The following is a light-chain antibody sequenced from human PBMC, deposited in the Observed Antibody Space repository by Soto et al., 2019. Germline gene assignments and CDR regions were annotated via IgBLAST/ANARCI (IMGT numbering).Light chain of an antibody. CDR3: CSYTSSTNYV. CDR1: TSDVSIYNY. V-gene: IGLV2-14*01. CDR2: GVS. J-gene: IGLJ1*01. Sequence: QSALTQPASVSGSPGQSITISCTGSTSDVSIYNYVYWYQQHPGKAPKLMIYGVSNRPSGVSNRFSGAKSGHTASLTISGLQVEDEADYYCCSYTSSTNYVFGPGTKVTV.